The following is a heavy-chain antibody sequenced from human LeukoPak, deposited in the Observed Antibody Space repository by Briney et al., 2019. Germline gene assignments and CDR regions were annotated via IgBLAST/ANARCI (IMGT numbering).Heavy chain of an antibody. D-gene: IGHD3-16*01. CDR2: IQRDGSSP. V-gene: IGHV3-74*01. CDR1: GFSYSGYP. J-gene: IGHJ4*02. CDR3: SRGHYGPDY. Sequence: GGSLRLSCTASGFSYSGYPMHWVRQAPGKGLEWVSGIQRDGSSPTYADSVKGRFTISRDNAKGSVYLQMNILRAEDTAVYYCSRGHYGPDYWGQGTLVTVSS.